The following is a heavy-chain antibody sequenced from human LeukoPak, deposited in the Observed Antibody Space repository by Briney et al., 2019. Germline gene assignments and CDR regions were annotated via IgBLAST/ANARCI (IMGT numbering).Heavy chain of an antibody. J-gene: IGHJ4*02. CDR2: VRNERNRYST. V-gene: IGHV3-72*01. CDR3: VKSGVVVAEPPDS. Sequence: GSLRLSCSASGFTFRDYYMDWVRQAPGKGLEWIGRVRNERNRYSTDYAASVKGTLTISRDDSANLVYLQMNSLKIEDTAVYYCVKSGVVVAEPPDSWGQGTLVTVSS. CDR1: GFTFRDYY. D-gene: IGHD2-15*01.